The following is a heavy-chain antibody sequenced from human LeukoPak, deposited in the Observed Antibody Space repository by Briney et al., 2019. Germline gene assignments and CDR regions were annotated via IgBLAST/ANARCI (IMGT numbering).Heavy chain of an antibody. CDR2: IYSGGST. V-gene: IGHV3-53*01. CDR3: ARDPGRGEYDY. Sequence: GGSLRLSCAAFGFTVSSNYMSWVRQAPGKGLEWVSVIYSGGSTYCADSVKGRFTISRDNSKNTLYLQMNSLRAGDTAVYYCARDPGRGEYDYWGQGTLVTVSS. D-gene: IGHD3-16*01. J-gene: IGHJ4*02. CDR1: GFTVSSNY.